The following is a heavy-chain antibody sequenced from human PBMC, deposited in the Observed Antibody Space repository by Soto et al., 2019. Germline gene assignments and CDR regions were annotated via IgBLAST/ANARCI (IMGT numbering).Heavy chain of an antibody. CDR1: GGSISSYY. D-gene: IGHD4-17*01. CDR2: IYYSGST. CDR3: ARRYGDYFDY. V-gene: IGHV4-59*08. Sequence: QVQLQESGPGLVKPSETLSLTCTVSGGSISSYYWSWIRQAPGKGLEWIGYIYYSGSTTYSPSLKSRVTISVGTSKNQFSLKLSSVTAADTAVYYCARRYGDYFDYWGQGTLVTVSS. J-gene: IGHJ4*02.